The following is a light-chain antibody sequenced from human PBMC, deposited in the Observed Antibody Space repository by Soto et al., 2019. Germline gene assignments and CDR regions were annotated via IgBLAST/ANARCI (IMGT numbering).Light chain of an antibody. CDR2: SAS. V-gene: IGKV3-15*01. J-gene: IGKJ1*01. CDR3: QQYNNWPPDRT. Sequence: EIVMTQSPATLPVSPGERATLSCRASQSVGSNLAWYQQKPGHAPRLLIYSASTRATGIPARFSGSGSGTEFTLTISSLQSEDFAIYFCQQYNNWPPDRTFGQGTKVEIK. CDR1: QSVGSN.